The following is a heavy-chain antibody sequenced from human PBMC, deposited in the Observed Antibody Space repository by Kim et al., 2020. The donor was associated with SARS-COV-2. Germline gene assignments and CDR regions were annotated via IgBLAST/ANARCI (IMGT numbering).Heavy chain of an antibody. D-gene: IGHD4-17*01. CDR1: GGSISSYY. J-gene: IGHJ6*03. Sequence: SETLSLTCTVSGGSISSYYWSWIRQPAGKGLEWIGRIYTSGSTNYNPSLKSRVTMSVDTSKNQFSLKLSSVTAADTAVYYCARGEGGMTTVVTPYYYYYMDVWGKGTTVTVSS. CDR3: ARGEGGMTTVVTPYYYYYMDV. V-gene: IGHV4-4*07. CDR2: IYTSGST.